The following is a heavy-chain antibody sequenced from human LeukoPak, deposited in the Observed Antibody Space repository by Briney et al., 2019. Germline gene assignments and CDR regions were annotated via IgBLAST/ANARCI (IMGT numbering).Heavy chain of an antibody. Sequence: GGSLRLSCAASGFTFSDYYMSWIRRAPGKGLEWVSYISSSGSTIYYADSVKGRFTISRDNAKNSLYLQMNSLRAEDTAVYYCARYITIFGVVISHLDPWGQGTLVTVSS. D-gene: IGHD3-3*01. CDR1: GFTFSDYY. J-gene: IGHJ5*02. CDR3: ARYITIFGVVISHLDP. CDR2: ISSSGSTI. V-gene: IGHV3-11*04.